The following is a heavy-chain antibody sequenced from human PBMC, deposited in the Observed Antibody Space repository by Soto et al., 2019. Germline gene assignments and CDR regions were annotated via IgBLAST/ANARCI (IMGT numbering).Heavy chain of an antibody. D-gene: IGHD3-22*01. V-gene: IGHV3-7*03. CDR1: GFTFSSYW. CDR2: IKQDGSEK. Sequence: EVQLVESGGGLVQPGGSLRLSCAASGFTFSSYWMSWVRQAPGKGLEWVANIKQDGSEKYYVDSVKGRFTISRDNAKNSLYLQMNSLRAEDTAVYYCARDLIYYDSSGYYYWGQGTLVTVSS. CDR3: ARDLIYYDSSGYYY. J-gene: IGHJ4*02.